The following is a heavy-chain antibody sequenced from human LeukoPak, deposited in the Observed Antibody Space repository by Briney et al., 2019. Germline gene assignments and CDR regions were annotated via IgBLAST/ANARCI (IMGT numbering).Heavy chain of an antibody. CDR2: IWYDGSNK. J-gene: IGHJ4*02. Sequence: PGGSLRLSCAASGFTFSSYGMHWVRQAPGKGLEWVAVIWYDGSNKYYADSVKGRFTISRDNSKNTLYLHMNSLRAEDTAVYYCARSAQWLEPFDYWGQGTLVTVSS. CDR3: ARSAQWLEPFDY. CDR1: GFTFSSYG. D-gene: IGHD6-19*01. V-gene: IGHV3-33*01.